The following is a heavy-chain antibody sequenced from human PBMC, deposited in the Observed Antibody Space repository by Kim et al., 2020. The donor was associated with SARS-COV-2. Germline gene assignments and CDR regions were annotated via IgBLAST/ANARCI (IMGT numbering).Heavy chain of an antibody. J-gene: IGHJ4*02. D-gene: IGHD3-22*01. CDR3: ARDYPNYYDSSGYYN. Sequence: ASVKVSCKASGYTFTSYAMNWVRQAPGQGLEWMGWINTNTGNPTYAQGFTGRFVFSLDTSVSTAYLQISSLKAEDTAAYYCARDYPNYYDSSGYYNWGQGTLVTVSS. CDR1: GYTFTSYA. V-gene: IGHV7-4-1*02. CDR2: INTNTGNP.